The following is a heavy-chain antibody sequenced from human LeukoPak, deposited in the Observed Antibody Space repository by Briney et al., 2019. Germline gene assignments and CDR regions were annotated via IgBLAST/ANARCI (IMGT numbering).Heavy chain of an antibody. CDR2: ISGSGGST. J-gene: IGHJ4*02. CDR3: AKSRDHGGSFDY. Sequence: PGGSLRLSCAASGXTFSSYAMSWVRQAPGKGLEWVSAISGSGGSTYYADSVKGRFTISRDNSKNTLYLQMNSLRAEDTAVYYCAKSRDHGGSFDYWGQGTLVTVSS. D-gene: IGHD3-16*01. V-gene: IGHV3-23*01. CDR1: GXTFSSYA.